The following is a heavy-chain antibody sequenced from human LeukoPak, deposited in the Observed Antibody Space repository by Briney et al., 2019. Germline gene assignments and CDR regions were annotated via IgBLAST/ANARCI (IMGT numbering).Heavy chain of an antibody. D-gene: IGHD6-19*01. V-gene: IGHV4-4*02. J-gene: IGHJ4*02. CDR3: ARPSYSSGWSFDY. CDR1: GGSISSSNW. Sequence: SETLSLTCAVSGGSISSSNWWSWVRQPPGKGLEWIGEIYHSGSTNYNPSLKSRVTISVDTSKNQFSLKLSSVTAADTAVYYCARPSYSSGWSFDYWGQGTLVTVSS. CDR2: IYHSGST.